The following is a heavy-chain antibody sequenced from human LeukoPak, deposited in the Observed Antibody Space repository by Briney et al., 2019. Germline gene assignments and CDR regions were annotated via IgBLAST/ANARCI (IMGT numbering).Heavy chain of an antibody. CDR1: GYTFTDYG. J-gene: IGHJ4*02. D-gene: IGHD6-13*01. CDR3: VRAPRDSSTMLDY. V-gene: IGHV1-46*01. CDR2: INPNDGST. Sequence: ASVKVSCKASGYTFTDYGMQWVRQAPGQGLEWVALINPNDGSTTYAHKFQGRVTMTRDTSTSTVYMDLSRLTSEDTAVYYCVRAPRDSSTMLDYWGQGTLVTVSS.